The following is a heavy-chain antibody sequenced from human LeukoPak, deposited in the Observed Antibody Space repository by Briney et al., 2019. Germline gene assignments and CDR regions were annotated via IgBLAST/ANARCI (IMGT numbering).Heavy chain of an antibody. Sequence: GGSLRLSCAVSGLTFSSSWMDWVRQAPGKGLEWVASINPDGNKKYSADSVKGRFTISRDNAKNSLYLQMSSLRDGDTAVYYCVRDQFFSFDYWGQGTLVTVSS. V-gene: IGHV3-7*01. CDR1: GLTFSSSW. CDR2: INPDGNKK. J-gene: IGHJ4*02. CDR3: VRDQFFSFDY. D-gene: IGHD3-3*01.